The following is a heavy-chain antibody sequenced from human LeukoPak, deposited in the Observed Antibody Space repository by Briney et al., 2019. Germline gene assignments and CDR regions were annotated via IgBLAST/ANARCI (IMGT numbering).Heavy chain of an antibody. J-gene: IGHJ6*02. CDR2: IIPILGIA. Sequence: SVKVSCKASGGTFSSYAISWVRQAPGQGLEWMGRIIPILGIANYALTFQGRVTITADKSTSTAYMELSSLRSEDTAVYYCARDQGAAAGPHYYYYYGMDVWGQGTTVTVSS. V-gene: IGHV1-69*04. D-gene: IGHD6-13*01. CDR1: GGTFSSYA. CDR3: ARDQGAAAGPHYYYYYGMDV.